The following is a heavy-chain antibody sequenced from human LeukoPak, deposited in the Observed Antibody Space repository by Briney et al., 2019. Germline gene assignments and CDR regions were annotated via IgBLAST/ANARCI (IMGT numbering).Heavy chain of an antibody. J-gene: IGHJ3*02. Sequence: ASVKVSCKASGYTFTGYYIHWVRQAPGQGLEWMGWINPNSGGTNYAQKFQGRVTRTRDTSISTAYMELSRLRSDDTAVCYCAKVMGSGQWLVEREDFDIWGQGTMVTVSS. CDR2: INPNSGGT. CDR1: GYTFTGYY. V-gene: IGHV1-2*02. CDR3: AKVMGSGQWLVEREDFDI. D-gene: IGHD6-19*01.